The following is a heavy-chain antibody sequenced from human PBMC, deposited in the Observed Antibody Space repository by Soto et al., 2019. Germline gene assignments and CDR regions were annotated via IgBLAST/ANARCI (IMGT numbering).Heavy chain of an antibody. V-gene: IGHV4-59*01. CDR1: GGSISSYY. Sequence: QVQLQESGPGLVKPSETLSLTCTVSGGSISSYYWSWIRQPPGKGLEWIGYIYYSGSTNYNPSLTIRVSMSVDTSQHQFSLRLRSVTAADTAVYSCASEARGGCFDLWGRGTLVTVSS. D-gene: IGHD3-16*01. CDR2: IYYSGST. CDR3: ASEARGGCFDL. J-gene: IGHJ2*01.